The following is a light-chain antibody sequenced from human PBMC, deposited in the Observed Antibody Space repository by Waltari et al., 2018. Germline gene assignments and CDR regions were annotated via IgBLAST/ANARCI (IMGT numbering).Light chain of an antibody. CDR2: DVS. J-gene: IGKJ4*01. CDR1: QSLLHSDGKTY. Sequence: DIVMTQTPLSLSVAPGQPASISCKSSQSLLHSDGKTYLYWYLQRPGQSPHLLIYDVSSRFSGVPERFSGSGSGTDFTLKISRVEAEDVGIYYCMQGIHHPLFGGGTKVEIK. CDR3: MQGIHHPL. V-gene: IGKV2-29*03.